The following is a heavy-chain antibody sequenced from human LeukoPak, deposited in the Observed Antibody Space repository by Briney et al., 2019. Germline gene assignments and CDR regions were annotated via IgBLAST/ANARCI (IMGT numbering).Heavy chain of an antibody. D-gene: IGHD3-3*01. CDR1: GFTFSSYG. Sequence: PGRSLRLSCAASGFTFSSYGMHWVRQAPGKGLEWVAVIWYDGSNKYYADSVKGRFTISRDNSKNTLYLQMNSLRAEDTAVYYCARVPGGLEWADFDYWGQGTLVTVSS. V-gene: IGHV3-33*01. J-gene: IGHJ4*02. CDR2: IWYDGSNK. CDR3: ARVPGGLEWADFDY.